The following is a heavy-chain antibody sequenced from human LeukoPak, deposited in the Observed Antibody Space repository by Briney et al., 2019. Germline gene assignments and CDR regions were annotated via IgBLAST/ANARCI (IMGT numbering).Heavy chain of an antibody. D-gene: IGHD2-15*01. V-gene: IGHV5-51*01. CDR3: ARLRCSRATCSPSYYYGMDV. J-gene: IGHJ6*02. CDR1: GCTFTTFW. CDR2: IYPFDSES. Sequence: GESLKISCKASGCTFTTFWIGWVRHIPGKGLEWMGIIYPFDSESRYSPSFQGQVTISADKSITTAYLQWSSLGASDTAIYYCARLRCSRATCSPSYYYGMDVWGQGTTVTVSS.